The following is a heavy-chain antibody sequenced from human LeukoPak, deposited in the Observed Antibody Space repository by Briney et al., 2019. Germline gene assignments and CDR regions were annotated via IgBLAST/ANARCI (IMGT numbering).Heavy chain of an antibody. Sequence: GGSLRLSCAASGFTFSSYAMHWVRQAPGKGLEWVAVISYDGSNEYYADSVKGRFTISRDNSKNTLYLQMNSLRAEDTAVYYCARGTNNAFDIWGQGTIVTVSS. D-gene: IGHD2-2*01. V-gene: IGHV3-30-3*01. CDR3: ARGTNNAFDI. J-gene: IGHJ3*02. CDR2: ISYDGSNE. CDR1: GFTFSSYA.